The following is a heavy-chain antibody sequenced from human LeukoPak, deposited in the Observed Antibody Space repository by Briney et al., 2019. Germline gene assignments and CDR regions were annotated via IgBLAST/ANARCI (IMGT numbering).Heavy chain of an antibody. V-gene: IGHV1-18*01. J-gene: IGHJ4*02. CDR1: GYTFTSYG. D-gene: IGHD3-16*02. CDR3: ARDPPDYDYVWGSYRYYYY. CDR2: ISAYSGNT. Sequence: ASVKVSCKASGYTFTSYGISWVRQAPGQGLEWMGWISAYSGNTNYAQKFQGRVTMTTDTSTSTAYMEVTSLRSEDTAVYYCARDPPDYDYVWGSYRYYYYWGQGTLVTVSS.